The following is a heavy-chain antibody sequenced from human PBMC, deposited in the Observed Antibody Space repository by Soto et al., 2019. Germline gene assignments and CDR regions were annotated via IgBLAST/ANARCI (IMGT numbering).Heavy chain of an antibody. CDR1: GDSITWTSCY. CDR3: ARVSMIVDLNYMDYYGMDV. CDR2: IYYSGST. Sequence: SETLYLTCTLSGDSITWTSCYWGWIRQPPGKGLEWIGYIYYSGSTNYNPSLKSRVTISVDTSKNQFSLKLSSVTAADTAVYYCARVSMIVDLNYMDYYGMDVWGQGTTVTVSS. D-gene: IGHD3-22*01. V-gene: IGHV4-61*05. J-gene: IGHJ6*02.